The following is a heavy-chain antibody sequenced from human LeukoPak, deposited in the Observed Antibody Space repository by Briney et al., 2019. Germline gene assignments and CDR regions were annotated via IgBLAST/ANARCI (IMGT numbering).Heavy chain of an antibody. Sequence: SETLSLTCTVSGGSISIYYWSWIRQPPGKGLEWIGYIYYSGSTNYNPSLKSRVTISVDTSKNQFSLKLSSVTAADTAVYYCAKEDSPLYDYVWGSYRNYFDYWGQGTLVTVSS. D-gene: IGHD3-16*02. J-gene: IGHJ4*02. CDR2: IYYSGST. CDR3: AKEDSPLYDYVWGSYRNYFDY. CDR1: GGSISIYY. V-gene: IGHV4-59*01.